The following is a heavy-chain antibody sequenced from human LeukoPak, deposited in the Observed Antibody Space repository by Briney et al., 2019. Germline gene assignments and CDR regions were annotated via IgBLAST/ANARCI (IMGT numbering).Heavy chain of an antibody. CDR3: AREYCSSTSCRPIYGMDV. D-gene: IGHD2-2*01. CDR1: GFTFSSYW. Sequence: PGGSLRLSCAASGFTFSSYWMSWVRQAPGKGLEWVANIKKDGSEKYYVDSVKGRFTISRDNAKNSLYLQMNSLRAEDTAVYYCAREYCSSTSCRPIYGMDVWGQGTTVTVSS. J-gene: IGHJ6*02. CDR2: IKKDGSEK. V-gene: IGHV3-7*01.